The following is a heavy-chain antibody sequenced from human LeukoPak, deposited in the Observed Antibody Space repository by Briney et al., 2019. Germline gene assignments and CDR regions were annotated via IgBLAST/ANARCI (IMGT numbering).Heavy chain of an antibody. D-gene: IGHD2-2*01. Sequence: PSETLSLTCAVYGGSFSGYYWSWIRQPPGKGLEWIGEINHSGSTNYNPSLKSRVTISVDTSKNQFSLKLSSVTAADTAVYYCARGQLGYCSSTSCYGARNWIDPWGQGTLVTVSS. V-gene: IGHV4-34*01. CDR1: GGSFSGYY. CDR3: ARGQLGYCSSTSCYGARNWIDP. CDR2: INHSGST. J-gene: IGHJ5*02.